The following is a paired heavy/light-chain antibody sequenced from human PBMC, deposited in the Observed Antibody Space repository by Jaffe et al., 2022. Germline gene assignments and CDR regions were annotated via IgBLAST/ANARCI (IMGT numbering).Light chain of an antibody. V-gene: IGLV3-27*01. CDR1: VLAKKY. J-gene: IGLJ3*02. Sequence: SYELTQPSSVSVSPGQTARITCSGDVLAKKYARWFQQKPGQAPVLVIYKDSERPSGIPERFSGSSSGTTVTLTISGAQVEDEADYYCYSAADNNWVFGGGTKLTVL. CDR2: KDS. CDR3: YSAADNNWV.
Heavy chain of an antibody. V-gene: IGHV4-39*01. Sequence: QLQLQESGPGLVKPSETLSLTCTVSGGSISSSSYYWGWIRQPPGKGLEWIGSIYYSGSTYYNPSLKSRVTISVDTSKNQFSLKLSSVTAADTAVYYCATPTVTTIDYWGQGTLVTVSS. J-gene: IGHJ4*02. CDR2: IYYSGST. D-gene: IGHD4-17*01. CDR3: ATPTVTTIDY. CDR1: GGSISSSSYY.